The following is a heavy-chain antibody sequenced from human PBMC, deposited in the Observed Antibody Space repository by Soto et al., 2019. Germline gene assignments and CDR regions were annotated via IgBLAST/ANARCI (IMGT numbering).Heavy chain of an antibody. V-gene: IGHV4-30-2*01. Sequence: PSETLSLTCAVSGGSISRGGYSWSWIRQPPGKGLEWIGYIYHSGSTYYNPSLKSRDTISVDRSKNQFSLKLSSVTAADTAVYYCASEVRGAPHYWGQGILVTVSS. D-gene: IGHD3-10*01. J-gene: IGHJ4*02. CDR3: ASEVRGAPHY. CDR1: GGSISRGGYS. CDR2: IYHSGST.